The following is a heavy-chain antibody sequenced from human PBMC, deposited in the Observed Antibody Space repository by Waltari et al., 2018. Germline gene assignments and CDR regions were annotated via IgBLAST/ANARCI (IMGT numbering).Heavy chain of an antibody. V-gene: IGHV3-48*01. J-gene: IGHJ4*02. CDR1: GFTFISYS. Sequence: EVQLVESGGGLVQPGGSLSRSCAAAGFTFISYSRNWVRQAPGKGLEWVSYISSSSSTIYYADSVKGRFTISRDNAKNSLYLQMNSLRAEDTAVYYCARQRHFDYWGQGTLVTVSS. CDR2: ISSSSSTI. CDR3: ARQRHFDY.